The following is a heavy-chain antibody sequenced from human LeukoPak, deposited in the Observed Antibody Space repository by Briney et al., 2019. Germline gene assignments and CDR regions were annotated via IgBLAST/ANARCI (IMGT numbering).Heavy chain of an antibody. CDR3: ARDQYCYDRSGYIRGISLDY. D-gene: IGHD3-22*01. Sequence: ASVKVSCKASGYTLTSYYMHWVRQAPGQGLEWMGIIDPSGGSTSYAQKFQGRVTMTRDTSTSTVYMELSSLRSEDTAVYYCARDQYCYDRSGYIRGISLDYLGRGTLATVSS. J-gene: IGHJ4*02. CDR2: IDPSGGST. V-gene: IGHV1-46*01. CDR1: GYTLTSYY.